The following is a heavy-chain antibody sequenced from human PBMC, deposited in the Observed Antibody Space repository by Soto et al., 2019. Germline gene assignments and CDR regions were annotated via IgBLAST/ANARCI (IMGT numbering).Heavy chain of an antibody. Sequence: PGGSLRLSCASSGFPFISCAMSWVRQATGKGLEWVSGIGGSGDDTEYTDSVKGRFTISRDNSKNTLYLQMNSLRAEDTALYYCAKESYNRRTDLDYWGQGTLVTVSS. CDR1: GFPFISCA. CDR3: AKESYNRRTDLDY. CDR2: IGGSGDDT. J-gene: IGHJ4*02. V-gene: IGHV3-23*01. D-gene: IGHD3-10*01.